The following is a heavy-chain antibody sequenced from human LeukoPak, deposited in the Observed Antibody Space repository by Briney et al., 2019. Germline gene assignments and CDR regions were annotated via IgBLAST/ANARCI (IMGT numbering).Heavy chain of an antibody. CDR3: ASTAELSYYDFWSGSVPLDY. Sequence: PGGSLRLSCVASGFTFSSYWMHWVRQDPRKGLVWVSRINGDGRNINYADSVRGRFTISRDNAKNTLYLQMNTLRVEDTAVYYCASTAELSYYDFWSGSVPLDYWGQGTLVTVSS. CDR1: GFTFSSYW. J-gene: IGHJ4*02. D-gene: IGHD3-3*01. V-gene: IGHV3-74*01. CDR2: INGDGRNI.